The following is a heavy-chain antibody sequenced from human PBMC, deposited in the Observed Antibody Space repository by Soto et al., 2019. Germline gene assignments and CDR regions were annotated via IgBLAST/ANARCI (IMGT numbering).Heavy chain of an antibody. Sequence: GGSLRLSCVASGFSLSDYYMAWIRQAPGKGLEWLPYITGTSDSIHYADSVRGRFIISRDNAKNSLYLQMNSLRVDDTAAYYCARDFRNKGMDVWGQGTTVTVSS. CDR1: GFSLSDYY. CDR3: ARDFRNKGMDV. CDR2: ITGTSDSI. J-gene: IGHJ6*02. V-gene: IGHV3-11*01.